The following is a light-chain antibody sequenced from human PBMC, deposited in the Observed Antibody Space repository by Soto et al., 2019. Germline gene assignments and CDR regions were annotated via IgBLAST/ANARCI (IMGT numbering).Light chain of an antibody. CDR3: EQYYIYPLT. J-gene: IGKJ4*01. CDR1: HIISSC. CDR2: AAS. Sequence: ASRMTHSPYSLSASTVDTFTITCRASHIISSCLPWYHKKPVKAPKLLINAASTFQSGVPSRCSGSGAGTDFTRTISCLQSGDFTTYYCEQYYIYPLTVGGG. V-gene: IGKV1-8*01.